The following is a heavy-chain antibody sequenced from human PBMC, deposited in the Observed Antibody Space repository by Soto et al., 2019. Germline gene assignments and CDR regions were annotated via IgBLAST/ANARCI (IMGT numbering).Heavy chain of an antibody. CDR2: IYYSGST. CDR3: ARADIVLVPAAIGRYYYYGMDV. J-gene: IGHJ6*02. V-gene: IGHV4-30-4*01. Sequence: TSETLSLTCTVSGGSISSGDYYWSWIRQPPGKGLEWIGYIYYSGSTYYNPSLKSRVTISVDTSKNQFSLKLSSVTAADTAVYYCARADIVLVPAAIGRYYYYGMDVWGQGTTVTVSS. D-gene: IGHD2-2*02. CDR1: GGSISSGDYY.